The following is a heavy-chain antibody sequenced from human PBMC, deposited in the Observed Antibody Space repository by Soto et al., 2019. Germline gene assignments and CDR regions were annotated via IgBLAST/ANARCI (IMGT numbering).Heavy chain of an antibody. J-gene: IGHJ2*01. CDR1: GYKFTDYY. D-gene: IGHD2-2*01. CDR2: VNTKRGDA. CDR3: GRGPAPPGRLFHCIS. Sequence: QVVLVQSGAEVKKPGDSVKVSCKSSGYKFTDYYIHWVRQAPGQGPEWMGWVNTKRGDAVYAQKFHGWATRTRATATTTPYLELNRLDQAETAVYSWGRGPAPPGRLFHCISWDLGTLVP. V-gene: IGHV1-2*04.